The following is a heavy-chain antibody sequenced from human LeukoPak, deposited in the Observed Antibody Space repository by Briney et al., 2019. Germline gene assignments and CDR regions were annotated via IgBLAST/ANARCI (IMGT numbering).Heavy chain of an antibody. CDR3: ARGLTGTYYYYYYYYMDV. CDR2: INHSGST. J-gene: IGHJ6*03. V-gene: IGHV4-34*01. Sequence: SETLSLTXAVYGGSFSGYYWSWIRQPPGKGLEWIGEINHSGSTNYNPSLKSRVTISVDTSKNQFSLKLSSVTAADTAVYYCARGLTGTYYYYYYYYMDVWGKGTTVTVSS. CDR1: GGSFSGYY. D-gene: IGHD1-7*01.